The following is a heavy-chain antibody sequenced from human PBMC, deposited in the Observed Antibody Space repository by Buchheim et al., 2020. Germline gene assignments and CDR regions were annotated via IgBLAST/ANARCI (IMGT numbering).Heavy chain of an antibody. CDR2: INPSGAGT. CDR1: GYTFTSYY. CDR3: ARDRGAAAGTSPGY. Sequence: QVQLVQSEAEVKKPGASVKVSCKASGYTFTSYYVHWVRQAPGQGLEWMGIINPSGAGTSYSQKFQGRVTMTRDTSTSPVYMELSSLRSEDTAVYYCARDRGAAAGTSPGYWGQGTL. D-gene: IGHD6-13*01. V-gene: IGHV1-46*01. J-gene: IGHJ4*02.